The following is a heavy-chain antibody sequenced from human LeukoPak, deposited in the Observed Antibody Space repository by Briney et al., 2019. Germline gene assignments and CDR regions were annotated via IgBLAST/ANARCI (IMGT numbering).Heavy chain of an antibody. Sequence: KPSETLSLTCTVSGGSISSYYWGWIRQPPGKGLEWIGSIYYSGSTYYNPSLKSRVTISVDTSKNQFSLKLSSVTAADTAVYYCARHYIAVAGTLDYWGQGTLVTVSS. CDR1: GGSISSYY. D-gene: IGHD6-19*01. CDR3: ARHYIAVAGTLDY. CDR2: IYYSGST. J-gene: IGHJ4*02. V-gene: IGHV4-39*01.